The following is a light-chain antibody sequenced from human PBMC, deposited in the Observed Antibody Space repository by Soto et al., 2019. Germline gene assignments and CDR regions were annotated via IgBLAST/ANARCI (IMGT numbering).Light chain of an antibody. V-gene: IGKV1-12*01. Sequence: DIQMPQSPSSVSASVGARVTITCRASQGIGSWLGWYQQKPGKAPKLLIYAAASLQSGVPSRFSATFSGTEFTLTISSLQPEDLATYFCQQANSFPLTFGPGTKVDLK. CDR3: QQANSFPLT. CDR1: QGIGSW. J-gene: IGKJ3*01. CDR2: AAA.